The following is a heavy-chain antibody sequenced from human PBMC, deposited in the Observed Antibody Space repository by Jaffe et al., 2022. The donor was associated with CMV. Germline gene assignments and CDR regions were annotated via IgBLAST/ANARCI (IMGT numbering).Heavy chain of an antibody. CDR3: ARDSGDYTVWDYYYYMDV. CDR2: ISSSSSYI. V-gene: IGHV3-21*01. CDR1: GFTFSSYS. J-gene: IGHJ6*03. D-gene: IGHD4-17*01. Sequence: EVQLVESGGGLVKPGGSLRLSCAASGFTFSSYSMNWVRQAPGKGLEWVSSISSSSSYIYYADSVKGRFTISRDNAKNSLYLQMNSLRAEDTAVYYCARDSGDYTVWDYYYYMDVWGKGTTVTVSS.